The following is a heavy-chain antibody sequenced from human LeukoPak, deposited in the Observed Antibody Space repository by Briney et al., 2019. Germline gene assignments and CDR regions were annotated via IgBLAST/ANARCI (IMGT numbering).Heavy chain of an antibody. CDR1: GGSFSGYY. CDR2: IYYSGST. CDR3: ARQPNSYCGGDCYSDTLDY. D-gene: IGHD2-21*02. V-gene: IGHV4-34*01. Sequence: SETLSLTCAVYGGSFSGYYWSWIRQPPGKGLEWIGGIYYSGSTYYNPSLKSRATISVDTSKNQFSLKLSSVTAADTAVYYCARQPNSYCGGDCYSDTLDYWGQGTLVTVSS. J-gene: IGHJ4*02.